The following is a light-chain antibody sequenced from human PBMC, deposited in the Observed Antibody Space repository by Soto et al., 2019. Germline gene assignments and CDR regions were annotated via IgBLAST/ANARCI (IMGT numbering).Light chain of an antibody. V-gene: IGKV2-28*01. Sequence: DIVMTQSPLSLPVTPGEPASISCRSSQSLLHSNGYNYLDWYLQKPGQSPQLLIYLGSNRASGVPDRFSGSGSDTDFTLKISRVEAEDVGVYYCMQALQTPLYTFGQGTKVDIK. CDR1: QSLLHSNGYNY. CDR3: MQALQTPLYT. J-gene: IGKJ2*01. CDR2: LGS.